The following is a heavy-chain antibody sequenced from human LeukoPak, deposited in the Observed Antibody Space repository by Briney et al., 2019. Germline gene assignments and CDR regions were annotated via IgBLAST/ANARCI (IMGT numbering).Heavy chain of an antibody. Sequence: PSETLSLTCTVSGGSISSYYWSWIRQPPGKGLEWIGYIYYSGSTNYNPSLKSRVTISVDTSKNQFSLKLSSVTAADTAVYYCARGRQPAVADYWYLDLWGRGTLVTVSS. CDR3: ARGRQPAVADYWYLDL. D-gene: IGHD6-19*01. CDR1: GGSISSYY. J-gene: IGHJ2*01. V-gene: IGHV4-59*01. CDR2: IYYSGST.